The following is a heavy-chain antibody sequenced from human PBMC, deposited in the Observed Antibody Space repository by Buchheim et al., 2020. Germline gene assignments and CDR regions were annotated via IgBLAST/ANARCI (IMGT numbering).Heavy chain of an antibody. CDR1: GFTFSSYA. Sequence: QVQLVESGGGVVQPGRSLRLSCAASGFTFSSYAMHWVRQAPGKGLEWVAVISYDGSNKYYADSVKGRFTISRENSKNTLYLQMNSLRAEDTAVYYCARSSRRYYGMDVWGQGTT. V-gene: IGHV3-30*04. CDR2: ISYDGSNK. CDR3: ARSSRRYYGMDV. J-gene: IGHJ6*02. D-gene: IGHD2-2*01.